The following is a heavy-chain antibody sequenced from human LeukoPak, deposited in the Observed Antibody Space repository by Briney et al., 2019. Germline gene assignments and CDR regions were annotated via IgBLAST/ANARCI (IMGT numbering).Heavy chain of an antibody. CDR2: TYYRSNWRN. D-gene: IGHD7-27*01. CDR1: GDSVSSNSAA. J-gene: IGHJ4*02. CDR3: ARLENWVFDY. V-gene: IGHV6-1*01. Sequence: SQTRSLTCAISGDSVSSNSAAWNWIRQSPSRGLEWLGRTYYRSNWRNDYAVSVKSRITVNPDTSKNQFSPQLFSVTPEDTAVYYCARLENWVFDYWGQGTLVTVSS.